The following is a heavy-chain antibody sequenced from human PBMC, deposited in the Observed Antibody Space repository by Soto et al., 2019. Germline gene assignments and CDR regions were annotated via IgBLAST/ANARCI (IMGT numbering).Heavy chain of an antibody. CDR2: ISSSSSTI. CDR3: ARVPPPSRTGTPRGAFAI. D-gene: IGHD1-1*01. J-gene: IGHJ3*02. V-gene: IGHV3-48*01. CDR1: GFTFSSYS. Sequence: PGGSLRLSCAASGFTFSSYSMNWVRQAPGKGLERVSYISSSSSTIYYADSVKGRFTISRDNAKNSLYLQMNSLRAEDTAVYYCARVPPPSRTGTPRGAFAIWGQGTMVTVSS.